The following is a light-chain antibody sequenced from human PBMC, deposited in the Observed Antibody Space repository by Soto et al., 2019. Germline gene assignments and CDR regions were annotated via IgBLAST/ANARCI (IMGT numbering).Light chain of an antibody. V-gene: IGKV3-20*01. Sequence: EIVLTQSPGTLSLSPGERATLSCRASQTVGNNYLSWYQQKPGQAPRLLIYNVFNRATGIPDRFSGSGSGTDFSLTISRLDPEDVAVYFCHQHATAPLTFGPGIRVNVK. J-gene: IGKJ3*01. CDR1: QTVGNNY. CDR3: HQHATAPLT. CDR2: NVF.